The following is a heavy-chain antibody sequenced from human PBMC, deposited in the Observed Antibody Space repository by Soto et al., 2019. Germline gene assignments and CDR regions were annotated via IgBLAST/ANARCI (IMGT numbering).Heavy chain of an antibody. J-gene: IGHJ6*02. CDR1: GGFINSTSYY. CDR2: IYSSGST. Sequence: SETLSLTCTVSGGFINSTSYYWGWIRQPPGKGLEWIGSIYSSGSTYYNPSLKSRVTIFVDTSKNQFSLRLNSATAADTAVYYCARHVGGYYGRDVWGQGTTVTVSS. CDR3: ARHVGGYYGRDV. V-gene: IGHV4-39*01.